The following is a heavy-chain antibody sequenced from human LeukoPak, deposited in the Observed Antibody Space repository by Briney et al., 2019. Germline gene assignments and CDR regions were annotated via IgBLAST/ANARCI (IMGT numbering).Heavy chain of an antibody. Sequence: GGSLRLSCAASGFTFHDNAMHWVRQAPGKGLEWASLISGDGGRTYNEDSVKGRFTISRDNSKSSLYLQMNSLRTEDAALYYCAKDRGIAAAYWYFDLWGRGTLVTVSS. CDR1: GFTFHDNA. J-gene: IGHJ2*01. V-gene: IGHV3-43*02. CDR3: AKDRGIAAAYWYFDL. CDR2: ISGDGGRT. D-gene: IGHD6-13*01.